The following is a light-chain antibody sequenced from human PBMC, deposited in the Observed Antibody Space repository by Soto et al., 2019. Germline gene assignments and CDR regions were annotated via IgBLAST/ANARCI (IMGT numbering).Light chain of an antibody. Sequence: DIQMTQSPSSLSASVGDRVTITCRASQTISNYLNWYQKKPGKAPKLLIYAASSLQRGVPSRFSGSGSGTDFTLTIGSLQPEDCATYYCQQSYSPPPITVGQGTRLEIK. V-gene: IGKV1-39*01. CDR2: AAS. J-gene: IGKJ5*01. CDR1: QTISNY. CDR3: QQSYSPPPIT.